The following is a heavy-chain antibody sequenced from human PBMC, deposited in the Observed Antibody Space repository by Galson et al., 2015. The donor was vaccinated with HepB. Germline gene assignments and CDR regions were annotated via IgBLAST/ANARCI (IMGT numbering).Heavy chain of an antibody. V-gene: IGHV3-30*18. CDR2: ISFDGTNT. D-gene: IGHD6-13*01. CDR1: GFTFSNYG. J-gene: IGHJ3*02. Sequence: SLRLSCAASGFTFSNYGMHWVRQAPGKGLEWVAVISFDGTNTYYADSVKGRLTASRDNSKNTVYLQMNSLRGEDTAMYYCAKDRSRGPDDAFDIWGQGTMVTVSS. CDR3: AKDRSRGPDDAFDI.